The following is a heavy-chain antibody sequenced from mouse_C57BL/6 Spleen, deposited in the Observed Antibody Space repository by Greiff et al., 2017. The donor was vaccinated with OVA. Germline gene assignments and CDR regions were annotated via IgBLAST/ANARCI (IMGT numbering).Heavy chain of an antibody. CDR3: AREDYGKPWYFDV. V-gene: IGHV1-53*01. Sequence: VQLQQPGTELVKPGASVKLSCKASGYTFTSYWMHWVKQRPGQGLEWIGNINPSNGGTNYNEKFKSKATLTVDKSSSTAYMQLSSLTSEDSAVYYCAREDYGKPWYFDVWGTGTTVTVSS. CDR1: GYTFTSYW. CDR2: INPSNGGT. D-gene: IGHD2-1*01. J-gene: IGHJ1*03.